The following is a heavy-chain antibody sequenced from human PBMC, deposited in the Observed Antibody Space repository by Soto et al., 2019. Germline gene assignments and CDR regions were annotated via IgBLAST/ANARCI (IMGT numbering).Heavy chain of an antibody. D-gene: IGHD6-6*01. V-gene: IGHV3-23*01. CDR2: ISGSGGST. Sequence: PGGSLRLSCVASEFSFDNYAMSWVRQAPGKGLEWVSSISGSGGSTYYADSVKGRFTISRDNSKNTLYLQMNSLRADDTAVYYCAKGQQLVRGASDIWGQGTMVTVSS. CDR1: EFSFDNYA. J-gene: IGHJ3*02. CDR3: AKGQQLVRGASDI.